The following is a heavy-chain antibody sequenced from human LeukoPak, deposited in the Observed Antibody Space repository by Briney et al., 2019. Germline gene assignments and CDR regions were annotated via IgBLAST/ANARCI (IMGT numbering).Heavy chain of an antibody. J-gene: IGHJ4*02. V-gene: IGHV3-30*01. CDR3: ARAATYCGGDCYNFFDY. CDR2: ISYDGSNK. CDR1: GFTFSSYA. Sequence: GGSLRLSCAASGFTFSSYAMHWVRQAPGKGLEWVAVISYDGSNKYYADSVKGRFTISRDNSKNTLYLQMNSLRAEDTAVYHCARAATYCGGDCYNFFDYWGQGTLVTVSS. D-gene: IGHD2-21*02.